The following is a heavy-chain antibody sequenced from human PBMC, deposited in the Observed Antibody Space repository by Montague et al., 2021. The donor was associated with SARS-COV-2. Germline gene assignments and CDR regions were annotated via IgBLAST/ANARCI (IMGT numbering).Heavy chain of an antibody. CDR1: GGSIISGDYY. V-gene: IGHV4-30-4*08. CDR3: ARGGRLRVAENFDC. Sequence: TLSLTCTVSGGSIISGDYYWTWVRQPPGKGLEWIGYIRLSGNSHYNPSLKGRVSISIDTTKNQFSLKLTSVTAADTAVYYCARGGRLRVAENFDCWGQGTLVTVSS. CDR2: IRLSGNS. D-gene: IGHD1-26*01. J-gene: IGHJ4*02.